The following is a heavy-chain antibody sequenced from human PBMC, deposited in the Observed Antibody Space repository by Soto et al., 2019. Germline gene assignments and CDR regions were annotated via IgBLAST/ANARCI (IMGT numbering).Heavy chain of an antibody. D-gene: IGHD3-22*01. CDR1: GFIFSSYG. Sequence: GSLILSCAASGFIFSSYGMHWVLQAPGKGLEWVAVISYDGSNKYYADSVKGRFTISRDNSKNTLYLQMNSLRAEDTAVYYCAKGKGEEGGYAPNWGQGTLVTVSS. V-gene: IGHV3-30*18. CDR3: AKGKGEEGGYAPN. CDR2: ISYDGSNK. J-gene: IGHJ4*02.